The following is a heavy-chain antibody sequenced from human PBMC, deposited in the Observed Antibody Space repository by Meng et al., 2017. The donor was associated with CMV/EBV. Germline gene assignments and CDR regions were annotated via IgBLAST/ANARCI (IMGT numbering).Heavy chain of an antibody. Sequence: GGSLRLSCAASGFTFSDYYMSWIRQAPGKGLEWVSYISSSGSTIYYADSVKGRFTISRDNAKNSLYLQMNSLRAEDTAVYYCARDYYDSSGYWGRYHGMDVWGQGTTVTVSS. D-gene: IGHD3-22*01. CDR2: ISSSGSTI. J-gene: IGHJ6*02. CDR1: GFTFSDYY. CDR3: ARDYYDSSGYWGRYHGMDV. V-gene: IGHV3-11*04.